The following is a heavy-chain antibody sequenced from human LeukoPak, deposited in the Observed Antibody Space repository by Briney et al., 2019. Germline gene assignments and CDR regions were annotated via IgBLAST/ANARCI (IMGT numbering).Heavy chain of an antibody. Sequence: SETLSLTCTVSAYSISSGYYWGWIRQPPGKGLEWIGSIYHSGSTYYDPSLKSRVTVSLDTSKNQFSLKLNSVTTADTAVYYCARTSASYYYYMDVWGKGTTVTVSS. J-gene: IGHJ6*03. CDR2: IYHSGST. CDR1: AYSISSGYY. D-gene: IGHD3-3*01. CDR3: ARTSASYYYYMDV. V-gene: IGHV4-38-2*02.